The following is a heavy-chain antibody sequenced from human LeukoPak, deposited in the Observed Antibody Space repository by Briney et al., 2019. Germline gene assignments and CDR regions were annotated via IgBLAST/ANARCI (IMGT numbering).Heavy chain of an antibody. V-gene: IGHV1-24*01. CDR1: GYTLTEL. J-gene: IGHJ6*02. CDR3: ATRTPLIRGIIRTYFYLGMDV. D-gene: IGHD3-10*01. CDR2: FDCEDRDT. Sequence: ASVKVSCKVSGYTLTELYWVRQAPGKGLEWMGSFDCEDRDTIYAPKFQDRVTMTVDTSTDTAYMELNSLRSEDTAVYYCATRTPLIRGIIRTYFYLGMDVWGQGTTDIVSS.